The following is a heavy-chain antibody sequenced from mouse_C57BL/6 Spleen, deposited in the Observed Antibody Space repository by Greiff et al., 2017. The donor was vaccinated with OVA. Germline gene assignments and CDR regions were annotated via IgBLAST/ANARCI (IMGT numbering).Heavy chain of an antibody. CDR3: ARGLRPYWYFDV. V-gene: IGHV1-52*01. D-gene: IGHD1-2*01. Sequence: VKLQQPGAELVRPGSSVKLSCKASGYTFTSYWMHWVKQRPIQGLEWIGNIDPSDSETHYNQKFKDKATLTVDKSSSTAYMQLSSLTSEDSAVYYCARGLRPYWYFDVWGTGTTVTVSS. J-gene: IGHJ1*03. CDR1: GYTFTSYW. CDR2: IDPSDSET.